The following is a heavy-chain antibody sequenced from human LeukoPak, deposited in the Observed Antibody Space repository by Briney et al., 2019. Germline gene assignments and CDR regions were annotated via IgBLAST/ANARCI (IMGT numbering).Heavy chain of an antibody. V-gene: IGHV3-48*01. CDR3: ARDDPMVRGVIEVFDY. Sequence: GGSLRLSCAASGFTFSSYSMNWVRQAPGKGLEWVSYISSSSSTIYYADSVKGRFTISRDNAKNSLYLQMNSLRAEDTAVYYCARDDPMVRGVIEVFDYWGQGALVTVSS. CDR2: ISSSSSTI. J-gene: IGHJ4*02. CDR1: GFTFSSYS. D-gene: IGHD3-10*01.